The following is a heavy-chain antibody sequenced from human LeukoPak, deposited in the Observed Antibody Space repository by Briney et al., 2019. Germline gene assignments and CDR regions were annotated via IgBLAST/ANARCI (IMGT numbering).Heavy chain of an antibody. D-gene: IGHD2-2*01. CDR1: GFTFSSYG. V-gene: IGHV3-23*01. J-gene: IGHJ4*02. CDR3: AKEGCSSTSCYDYFDY. Sequence: GGSLRLSCAASGFTFSSYGMSRVRQAPGKGLEWVSAISGSGGSTYYADSVKGRFTISRDNSKNTLYLQMNSLRAEDTAVYYCAKEGCSSTSCYDYFDYWGQGTLVTVSS. CDR2: ISGSGGST.